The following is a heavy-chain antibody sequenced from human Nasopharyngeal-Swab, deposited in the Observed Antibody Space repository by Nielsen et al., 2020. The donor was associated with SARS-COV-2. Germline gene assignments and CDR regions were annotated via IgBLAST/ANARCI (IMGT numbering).Heavy chain of an antibody. J-gene: IGHJ5*02. CDR2: INHSGST. Sequence: WIRQPPEKGLEWIGEINHSGSTTYNPSLKSRVTISVDTSKNQFSLKLSSVTAADTAVYYCATGRIGGVIGNWFDPWGQGTLVTVSS. V-gene: IGHV4-34*01. CDR3: ATGRIGGVIGNWFDP. D-gene: IGHD3-16*02.